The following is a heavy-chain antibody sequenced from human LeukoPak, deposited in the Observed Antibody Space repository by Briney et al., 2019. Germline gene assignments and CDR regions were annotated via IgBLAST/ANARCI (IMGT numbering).Heavy chain of an antibody. Sequence: SETLSLTCTVSGGSINNYYWYWLRQPPGKGLEWIGYVWYSGTTKYNPSLKSRVTISVDTSKNQFSLKLNYVTAADTAVYYCGRGFGSGYDFPTYFYGMDLWGQGTTVTVSS. CDR2: VWYSGTT. D-gene: IGHD5-12*01. J-gene: IGHJ6*02. CDR1: GGSINNYY. V-gene: IGHV4-59*01. CDR3: GRGFGSGYDFPTYFYGMDL.